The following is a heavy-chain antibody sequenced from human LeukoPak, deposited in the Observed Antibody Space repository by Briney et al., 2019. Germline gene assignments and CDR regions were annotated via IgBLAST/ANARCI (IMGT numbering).Heavy chain of an antibody. CDR3: ARVRSGYDFDAFDI. J-gene: IGHJ3*02. CDR2: ISSNGGST. D-gene: IGHD5-12*01. CDR1: GFTFSSYA. V-gene: IGHV3-64*01. Sequence: PGGSLRLSCAASGFTFSSYAMHWVRQAPGKGLEYVSAISSNGGSTYYANSVKGRFTISRDNSKNTLYLQMNSLRAEDTAVYYCARVRSGYDFDAFDIWGQGTMVTVSS.